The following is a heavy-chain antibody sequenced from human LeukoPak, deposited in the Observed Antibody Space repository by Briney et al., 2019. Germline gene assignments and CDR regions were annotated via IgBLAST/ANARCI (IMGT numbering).Heavy chain of an antibody. V-gene: IGHV1-69*13. CDR1: VGTFSSYA. CDR2: IIPIFGTA. D-gene: IGHD3-10*01. Sequence: PSVNVSCMASVGTFSSYALSWVRQAPGQGLEWMGGIIPIFGTANYAQKFQGRATITADESTSTAYMELSSLRSEDTAVYYCAIGSHGSGRGNFDYWGQGTLVTVSS. J-gene: IGHJ4*02. CDR3: AIGSHGSGRGNFDY.